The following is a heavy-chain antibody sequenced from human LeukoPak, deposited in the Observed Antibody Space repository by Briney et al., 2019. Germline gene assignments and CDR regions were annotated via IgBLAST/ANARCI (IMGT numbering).Heavy chain of an antibody. CDR3: AREVRGVIITESVAYGTDV. CDR1: GFTVSSNY. CDR2: IYSGGST. J-gene: IGHJ6*02. D-gene: IGHD3-10*01. Sequence: PGGSLRLSCAASGFTVSSNYMSWVRQAPGKGLEWVSVIYSGGSTYYADSVKGRFTISRHNSKNTLYLQMNSLRAEDTAVYYCAREVRGVIITESVAYGTDVWGQGTTVTVSS. V-gene: IGHV3-53*04.